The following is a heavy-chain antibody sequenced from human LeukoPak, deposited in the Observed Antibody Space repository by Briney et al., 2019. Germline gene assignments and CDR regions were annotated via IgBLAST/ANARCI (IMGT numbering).Heavy chain of an antibody. J-gene: IGHJ4*02. CDR2: MNPSSGNT. CDR1: GYTFTSYD. D-gene: IGHD6-6*01. V-gene: IGHV1-8*03. Sequence: ASVKVSCKASGYTFTSYDVNWVRQATGQGLEWMGRMNPSSGNTGYAQNFQGRLTITRNTSISTAYMELSSLRSEDTAVYYCARYSSSSLGNWGQGTLVTVSS. CDR3: ARYSSSSLGN.